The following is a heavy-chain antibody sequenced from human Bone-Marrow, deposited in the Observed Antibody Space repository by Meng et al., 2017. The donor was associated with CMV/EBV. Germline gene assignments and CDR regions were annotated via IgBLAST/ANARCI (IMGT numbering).Heavy chain of an antibody. V-gene: IGHV4-34*01. CDR2: VYHSGGT. D-gene: IGHD3-3*01. J-gene: IGHJ4*02. CDR1: GFTFSDYN. Sequence: ESLKISCAASGFTFSDYNMNWVRQAPGKGLEWIGEVYHSGGTNYDPSLKRRVTISLDMPKNHFSLKLSSVTAADTGVYYCASQNFWSGDAYWGQGMLVTVSS. CDR3: ASQNFWSGDAY.